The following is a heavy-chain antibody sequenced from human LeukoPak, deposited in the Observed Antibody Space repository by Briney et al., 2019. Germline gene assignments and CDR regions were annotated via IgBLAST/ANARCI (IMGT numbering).Heavy chain of an antibody. Sequence: SETLTLTCTASGGSISSYYWSWIRQPAGKGLEWIGRIYPSGSTTYNPSLKSRVTMSVDTSKNQFSVKLSSVTAAETAVYYCASAGLGSFDYWGQGTLVTVSS. CDR3: ASAGLGSFDY. J-gene: IGHJ4*02. CDR2: IYPSGST. CDR1: GGSISSYY. D-gene: IGHD3/OR15-3a*01. V-gene: IGHV4-4*07.